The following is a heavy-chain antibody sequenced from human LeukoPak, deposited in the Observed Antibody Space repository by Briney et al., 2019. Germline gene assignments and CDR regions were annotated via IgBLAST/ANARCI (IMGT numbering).Heavy chain of an antibody. V-gene: IGHV1-8*01. D-gene: IGHD5-12*01. CDR2: MNPKSGNT. CDR1: GYTFTSYD. Sequence: GASVKVSCKASGYTFTSYDINWVRQATGQGLEWMGWMNPKSGNTGYARKFQGRVTMTMTTSVGTAYMELSSLRSEDTAVYYCARGFMVDTVAVPLKYWGQGTLVSVSS. J-gene: IGHJ4*02. CDR3: ARGFMVDTVAVPLKY.